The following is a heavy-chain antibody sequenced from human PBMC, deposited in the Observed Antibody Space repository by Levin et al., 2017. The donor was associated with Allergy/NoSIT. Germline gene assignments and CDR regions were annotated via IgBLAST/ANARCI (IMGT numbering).Heavy chain of an antibody. D-gene: IGHD3-22*01. CDR1: GFTFNSAW. Sequence: GESLKISCAASGFTFNSAWMNWVRQAPGKGLEWLGRIKSTAEGGTTDYASPVEGRFSISRDDPKNMVYLQMNSLKTEDTTVYYCSTDAIPYNESTGYQPQWGQGTLVIVSS. V-gene: IGHV3-15*01. J-gene: IGHJ4*02. CDR2: IKSTAEGGTT. CDR3: STDAIPYNESTGYQPQ.